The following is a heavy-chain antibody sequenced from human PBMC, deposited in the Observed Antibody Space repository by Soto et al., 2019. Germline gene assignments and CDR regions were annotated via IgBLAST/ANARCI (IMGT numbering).Heavy chain of an antibody. CDR2: IYYSGST. CDR1: GGSISSYY. V-gene: IGHV4-59*12. D-gene: IGHD3-10*01. CDR3: ARVKASGVNFDY. J-gene: IGHJ4*02. Sequence: TSETLSLTCTVSGGSISSYYWSWIRQPPGKGLEWIGYIYYSGSTNYNPSLKSRVTISVDTSKNQFSLKLSSVTAADTAVYYCARVKASGVNFDYWGQGTLVTVSS.